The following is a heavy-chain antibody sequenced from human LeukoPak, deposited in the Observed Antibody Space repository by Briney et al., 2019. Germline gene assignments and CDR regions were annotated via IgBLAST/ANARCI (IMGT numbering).Heavy chain of an antibody. CDR3: ARQRTYYYDSSSYGFDY. CDR2: ICHSGST. CDR1: GYSISGGYY. J-gene: IGHJ4*02. V-gene: IGHV4-38-2*02. Sequence: SDTLSLTCTVSGYSISGGYYWGWIRPPPGTGLEWIGRICHSGSTYYKPSVKSRVTISGDTSKNQFSLKLSSVTAADTAVYYCARQRTYYYDSSSYGFDYWGQGTLVTVSS. D-gene: IGHD3-22*01.